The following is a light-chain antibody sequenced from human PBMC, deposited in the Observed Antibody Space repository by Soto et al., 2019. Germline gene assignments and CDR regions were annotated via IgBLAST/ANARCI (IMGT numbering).Light chain of an antibody. J-gene: IGKJ5*01. CDR2: ATS. CDR3: QQSFNTPS. Sequence: PSSLSASVGDRVNITCRASQTVSSYLNWYQQKPGTVPKLLIYATSNLQSGVPSRFSGRGFGTDFTLTISSLQPEDFATYYCQQSFNTPSFGQGTRLEIK. CDR1: QTVSSY. V-gene: IGKV1-39*01.